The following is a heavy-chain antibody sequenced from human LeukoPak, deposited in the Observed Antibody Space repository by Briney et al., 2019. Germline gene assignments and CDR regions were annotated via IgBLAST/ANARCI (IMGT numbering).Heavy chain of an antibody. J-gene: IGHJ4*02. V-gene: IGHV4-4*07. CDR2: IYASGSP. D-gene: IGHD4-23*01. CDR3: ARDRTHYGGNSGLEF. Sequence: SETLALPRTISGGSMSSYYWSWIRQSAGEGLEWIGRIYASGSPNYNPSLKSRVTISVDKSKNQFSLKLSSVTAADTAVYYCARDRTHYGGNSGLEFGGRATLVTVSS. CDR1: GGSMSSYY.